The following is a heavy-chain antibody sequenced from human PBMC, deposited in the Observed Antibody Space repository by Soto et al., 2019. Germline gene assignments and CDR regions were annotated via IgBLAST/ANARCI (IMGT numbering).Heavy chain of an antibody. D-gene: IGHD3-3*01. CDR3: AKLNYDFWTMVNYYYGMDV. CDR2: ISYDGSNK. J-gene: IGHJ6*02. V-gene: IGHV3-30*18. Sequence: GGSLRLSCAASGFTFSSYGMHWVRQAPGKGLEWVAVISYDGSNKYYADSVKGRFTISRDNSKNTLYLQMNSLGAEDTAVYYCAKLNYDFWTMVNYYYGMDVWGQGTTVTVSS. CDR1: GFTFSSYG.